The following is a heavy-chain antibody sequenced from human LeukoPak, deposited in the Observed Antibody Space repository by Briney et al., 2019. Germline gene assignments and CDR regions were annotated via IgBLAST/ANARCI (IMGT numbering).Heavy chain of an antibody. J-gene: IGHJ5*02. CDR1: GGTFSSYA. CDR2: IIPIFGTA. Sequence: GASVKVSCKASGGTFSSYAISWVRQAPGQGLEWMGGIIPIFGTANYAQKFQGRVTITADESTSTAYMELSSLRSEDTAVYYCARNPGRFLEWSHGYNWFDPWGQGTLVTVSS. V-gene: IGHV1-69*13. CDR3: ARNPGRFLEWSHGYNWFDP. D-gene: IGHD3-3*01.